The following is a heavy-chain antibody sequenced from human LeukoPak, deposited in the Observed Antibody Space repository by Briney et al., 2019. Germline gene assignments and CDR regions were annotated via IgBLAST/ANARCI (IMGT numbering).Heavy chain of an antibody. J-gene: IGHJ3*02. Sequence: GGSLRLSCAASGFTFSSYGMHWVRQAPGKGLEWVAVISYDGSNKYYADSVKGRFTISRDNSRNTLYLQMNSLRAEDTAVYYCAKDGRGQQWLVSGGAFDIWGQGTMVTVSS. D-gene: IGHD6-19*01. CDR2: ISYDGSNK. CDR3: AKDGRGQQWLVSGGAFDI. V-gene: IGHV3-30*18. CDR1: GFTFSSYG.